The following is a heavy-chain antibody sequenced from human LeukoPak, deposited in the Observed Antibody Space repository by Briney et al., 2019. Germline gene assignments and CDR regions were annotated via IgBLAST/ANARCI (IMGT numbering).Heavy chain of an antibody. D-gene: IGHD1-7*01. CDR1: GSSFTSYW. V-gene: IGHV5-51*01. J-gene: IGHJ4*02. Sequence: GESLKISCKASGSSFTSYWIGWVRQMPGKGLEYMGMVNPADSETRYSPSFLGQVTISADKSISTAFLQWSSLEASDTAMYYCARELDYGDYWGQGTLVTVSS. CDR2: VNPADSET. CDR3: ARELDYGDY.